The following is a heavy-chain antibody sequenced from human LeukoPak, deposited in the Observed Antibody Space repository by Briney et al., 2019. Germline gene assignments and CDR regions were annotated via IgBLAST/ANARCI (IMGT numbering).Heavy chain of an antibody. J-gene: IGHJ6*02. CDR2: IRSKAYRGTT. Sequence: GGSLRLSCTGSGFTFGDHAMSWVRQAPGKGLEWVGVIRSKAYRGTTEYAASVKGRFTISRDDSASIAYLQMNSLKTVDTAVYYCARGPIQLWIHNAMDVWGQGTTVTVSS. CDR1: GFTFGDHA. V-gene: IGHV3-49*04. D-gene: IGHD1-1*01. CDR3: ARGPIQLWIHNAMDV.